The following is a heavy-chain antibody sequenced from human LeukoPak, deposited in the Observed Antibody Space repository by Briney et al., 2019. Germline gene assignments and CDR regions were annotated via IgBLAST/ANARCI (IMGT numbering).Heavy chain of an antibody. CDR1: GYTFTGYY. Sequence: ASVKVSCKASGYTFTGYYMHWVRQAPGQGLEWMGWINPNSGGTNYAQKFQGRVTMTRDMSISTAYMELSRLRSDDTAVYYCARVDILTGYYTFDYWGQGTLVTVSS. V-gene: IGHV1-2*02. D-gene: IGHD3-9*01. CDR3: ARVDILTGYYTFDY. J-gene: IGHJ4*02. CDR2: INPNSGGT.